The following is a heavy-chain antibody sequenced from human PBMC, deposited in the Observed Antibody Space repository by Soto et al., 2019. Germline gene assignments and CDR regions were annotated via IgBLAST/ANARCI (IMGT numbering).Heavy chain of an antibody. CDR3: AKSRYCSGGSCYRNWFDP. D-gene: IGHD2-15*01. CDR1: GFTFSSYA. J-gene: IGHJ5*02. V-gene: IGHV3-23*01. Sequence: HPGGSLRLSCAASGFTFSSYAMSWVRQAPGKGLEWVSAISGSGGSTYYADSVKGRFTISRDNSKNTLYLQMNSLRAEDTAVYYCAKSRYCSGGSCYRNWFDPWGQGTLVTVSS. CDR2: ISGSGGST.